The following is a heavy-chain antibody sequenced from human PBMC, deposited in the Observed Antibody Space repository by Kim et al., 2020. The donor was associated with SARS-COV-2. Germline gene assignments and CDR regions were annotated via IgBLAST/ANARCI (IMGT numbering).Heavy chain of an antibody. D-gene: IGHD6-13*01. V-gene: IGHV4-39*01. CDR3: ARGYSSSWYVTRIDY. J-gene: IGHJ4*02. Sequence: PALRSRVTISVDTAKNQFSLKLSSVTAADTAVYYCARGYSSSWYVTRIDYWGQGTLVTVSS.